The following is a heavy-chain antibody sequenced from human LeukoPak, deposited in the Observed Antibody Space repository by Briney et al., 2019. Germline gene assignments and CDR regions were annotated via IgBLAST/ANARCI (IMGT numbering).Heavy chain of an antibody. V-gene: IGHV4-30-4*02. CDR1: GGSISSGDYY. D-gene: IGHD6-19*01. J-gene: IGHJ4*02. CDR3: ARGSSGWYFDY. Sequence: SETLSLTCTVSGGSISSGDYYWSWIRQPPGKGLEWIGYSYYSGSTYYNPSLKSRVTISVDTSKNQFSLKLSSVTAADTAVYYCARGSSGWYFDYWGQGTLVTVSS. CDR2: SYYSGST.